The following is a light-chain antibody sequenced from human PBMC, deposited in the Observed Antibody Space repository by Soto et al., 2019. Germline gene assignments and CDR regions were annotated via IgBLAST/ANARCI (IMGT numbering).Light chain of an antibody. CDR1: QSVSSN. CDR2: GAS. Sequence: EIVMTQSPATLSVSPGERATLSCRASQSVSSNFAWYQQKPGQAPRLLIYGASTMATGIPASFSGSASGTAFTLTISSLQSEDFAVYYCQEYNNWPPWTFGQGTQVEIK. J-gene: IGKJ1*01. V-gene: IGKV3-15*01. CDR3: QEYNNWPPWT.